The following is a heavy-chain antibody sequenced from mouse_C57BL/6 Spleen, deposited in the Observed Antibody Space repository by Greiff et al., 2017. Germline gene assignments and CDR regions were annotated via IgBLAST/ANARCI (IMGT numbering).Heavy chain of an antibody. CDR2: IYPRSGNT. CDR1: GYTFTSYG. J-gene: IGHJ4*01. V-gene: IGHV1-81*01. Sequence: VQLVESGAELARPGASVKLSCKASGYTFTSYGISWVKQRTGQGLEWIGEIYPRSGNTYYNEKFKGKATLTADKSSSTAYMELRSLTSEDSAVYFCARGDGSSYNAMDYWGQGTSVTVSS. CDR3: ARGDGSSYNAMDY. D-gene: IGHD1-1*01.